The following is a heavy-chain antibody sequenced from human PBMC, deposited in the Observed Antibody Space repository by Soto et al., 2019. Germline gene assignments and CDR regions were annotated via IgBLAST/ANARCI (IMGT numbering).Heavy chain of an antibody. CDR2: INPSGGST. V-gene: IGHV1-46*01. Sequence: PSVKVSCKASGYTFTSYYMHWVRQAPGQGLEWMGIINPSGGSTSYAQKFQGRVTMTRDTSTSTVYMELSSLRSEDTAVYYCAREKVVGATRAYFQHWGQGTLVTVSS. J-gene: IGHJ1*01. CDR1: GYTFTSYY. D-gene: IGHD1-26*01. CDR3: AREKVVGATRAYFQH.